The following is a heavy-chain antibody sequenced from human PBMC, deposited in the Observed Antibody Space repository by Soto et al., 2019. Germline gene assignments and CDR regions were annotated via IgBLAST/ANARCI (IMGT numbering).Heavy chain of an antibody. Sequence: QVQLVQSGAEVKKPGASVKVSCKASGYTFTGYYMHWVRKAPGQGLEWMGWINPNSGGTNYAQKFQGWVTMTRDTSISTAYMELSRLRSDDTAVYYCARAVETTVNTMPPPLDYWGQGTLVTVSS. CDR2: INPNSGGT. D-gene: IGHD4-17*01. V-gene: IGHV1-2*04. J-gene: IGHJ4*02. CDR1: GYTFTGYY. CDR3: ARAVETTVNTMPPPLDY.